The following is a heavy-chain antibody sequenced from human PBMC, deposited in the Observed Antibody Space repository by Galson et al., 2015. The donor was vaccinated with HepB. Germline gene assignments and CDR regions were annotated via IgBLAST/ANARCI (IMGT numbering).Heavy chain of an antibody. CDR1: GFNFNNYA. D-gene: IGHD1-26*01. CDR3: AKAAVGWERHNFYYFDF. J-gene: IGHJ4*02. V-gene: IGHV3-30*18. Sequence: SLRLSCAASGFNFNNYAMHWARQAPCKGLEWGAGISYDRNDGLYADSVKGRFIISRYTSKKTVDLQMKSLRPEDTAIYYCAKAAVGWERHNFYYFDFWGQGTLVTVSS. CDR2: ISYDRNDG.